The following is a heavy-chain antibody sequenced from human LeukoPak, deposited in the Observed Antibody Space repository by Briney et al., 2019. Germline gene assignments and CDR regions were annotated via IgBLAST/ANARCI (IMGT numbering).Heavy chain of an antibody. CDR2: ISYDGSNK. J-gene: IGHJ6*02. CDR3: AKDMLRWPNQYYYGMDV. Sequence: PGRSLRLSCAASGFTFSSYGMHWVRQAPGKGLEWVAVISYDGSNKYYADSVKGRFTISRDNSKNTLYLRMNSLRAEDTAVYYCAKDMLRWPNQYYYGMDVWGQGTTVTVSS. D-gene: IGHD4-23*01. V-gene: IGHV3-30*18. CDR1: GFTFSSYG.